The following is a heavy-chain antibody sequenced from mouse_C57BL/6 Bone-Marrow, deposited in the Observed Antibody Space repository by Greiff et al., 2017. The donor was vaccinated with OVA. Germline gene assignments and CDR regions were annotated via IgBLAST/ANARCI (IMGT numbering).Heavy chain of an antibody. CDR3: ARGGYYRYFDV. J-gene: IGHJ1*03. V-gene: IGHV1-63*01. Sequence: VQLQQSGAELVMPGTSVKMSCKASGYTFTNYWIGWAKQRPGHGLEWIGDIYPGGGYTNYNEKFKGKATLTADKSSSTAYMQFSSLTSEDSAIYYCARGGYYRYFDVWGTGTTVTVSS. CDR2: IYPGGGYT. CDR1: GYTFTNYW. D-gene: IGHD2-12*01.